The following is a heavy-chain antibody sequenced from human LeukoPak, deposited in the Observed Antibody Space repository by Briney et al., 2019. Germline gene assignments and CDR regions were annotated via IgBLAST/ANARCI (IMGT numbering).Heavy chain of an antibody. J-gene: IGHJ4*02. D-gene: IGHD3-10*01. CDR3: ARHTISDY. CDR1: GYSFSSYS. CDR2: IDPSDSST. V-gene: IGHV5-10-1*01. Sequence: GESLRISCKGSGYSFSSYSINWVRQMPGKGLEWMGRIDPSDSSTNYNPSFQGHVTISADKSISTAYLQWSSLMASDTAMYYCARHTISDYWGQGTQVTVPS.